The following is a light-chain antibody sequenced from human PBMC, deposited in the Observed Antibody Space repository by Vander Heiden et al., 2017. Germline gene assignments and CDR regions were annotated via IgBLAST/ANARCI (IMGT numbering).Light chain of an antibody. Sequence: YERTQPPSVPVAPGQTARITCWGNNIDDNRVHWSQQKPGQAPVLVVSDDTARPSGIPDRFSGSSSGNTATLTITRVEAGDEADFYCQVWDSNSDHLVVFDGGTKLTVL. CDR2: DDT. CDR3: QVWDSNSDHLVV. J-gene: IGLJ2*01. V-gene: IGLV3-21*02. CDR1: NIDDNR.